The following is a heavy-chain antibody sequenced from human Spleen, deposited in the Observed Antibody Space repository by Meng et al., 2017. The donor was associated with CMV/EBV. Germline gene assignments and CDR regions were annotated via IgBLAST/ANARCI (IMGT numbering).Heavy chain of an antibody. J-gene: IGHJ4*02. CDR1: EFTFSSYN. CDR2: ISSSSRTK. Sequence: GESLKISCAASEFTFSSYNMNWVRQAPGKGLEWVSYISSSSRTKYYADSVKGRFTISRDNAKNSLYLQMNSLRAEDTAVYYCAREATLWFGELDYWGQGTLVTVSS. V-gene: IGHV3-48*04. D-gene: IGHD3-10*01. CDR3: AREATLWFGELDY.